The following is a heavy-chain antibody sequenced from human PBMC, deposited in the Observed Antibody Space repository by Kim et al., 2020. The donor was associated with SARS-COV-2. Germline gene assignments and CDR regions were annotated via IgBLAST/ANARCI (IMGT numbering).Heavy chain of an antibody. D-gene: IGHD3-10*01. CDR3: AKDQLLGYGELN. Sequence: YYAGSVKGRFTRSRDNSKSTLYLQMTSLRAEDTAVYYCAKDQLLGYGELNWGQGTLVTVSS. J-gene: IGHJ4*02. V-gene: IGHV3-23*01.